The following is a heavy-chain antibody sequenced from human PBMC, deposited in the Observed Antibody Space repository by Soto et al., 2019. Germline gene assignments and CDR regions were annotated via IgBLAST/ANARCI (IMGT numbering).Heavy chain of an antibody. CDR3: ARSYYDILTGYANWFDP. V-gene: IGHV4-30-2*01. D-gene: IGHD3-9*01. CDR2: IYHSGST. Sequence: TLSLTCAVSGGSISSGGYSWSWIRQPPGKGPEWIGYIYHSGSTYYNPSLKSRVTISVDRSKNQFSLKLSSVTAADTAVYYCARSYYDILTGYANWFDPWGQGTLVTVSS. J-gene: IGHJ5*02. CDR1: GGSISSGGYS.